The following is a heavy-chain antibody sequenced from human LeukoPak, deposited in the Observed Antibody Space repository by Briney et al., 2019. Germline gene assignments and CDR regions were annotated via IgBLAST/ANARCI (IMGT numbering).Heavy chain of an antibody. CDR3: ARGIAVAGRAIAYYFDY. CDR1: GFSVNNLY. J-gene: IGHJ4*02. CDR2: IYSGDRT. Sequence: GGSLRLSCAASGFSVNNLYMSWVRQAPGKGLEWVSVIYSGDRTYYADSVKGRFTISRDTSKNTVYLQMNSLRPEETAVYYCARGIAVAGRAIAYYFDYWGQGTLVTVSS. D-gene: IGHD6-19*01. V-gene: IGHV3-66*01.